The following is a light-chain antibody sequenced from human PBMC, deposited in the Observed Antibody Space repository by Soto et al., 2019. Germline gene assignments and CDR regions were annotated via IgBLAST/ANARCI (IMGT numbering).Light chain of an antibody. J-gene: IGKJ3*01. Sequence: EIVLTQSPGTLSLSPGERATLSCRASQTVSRNFLAWYQQKPGQTPRVLIYGASLRATGVPDRFSGGGSGIDFTLTISRLEPEDFAVYHCLQYDESPRTFGPGTKVDLK. CDR3: LQYDESPRT. V-gene: IGKV3-20*01. CDR1: QTVSRNF. CDR2: GAS.